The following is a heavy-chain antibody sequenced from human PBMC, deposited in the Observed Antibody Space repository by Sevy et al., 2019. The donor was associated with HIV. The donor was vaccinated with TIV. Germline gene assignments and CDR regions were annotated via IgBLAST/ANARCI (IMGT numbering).Heavy chain of an antibody. D-gene: IGHD2-2*01. Sequence: SETLSLTCTVSGGSISSYYWSWIRQPPGKGLEWIGYIYYSGSTNYNPSLKSRVTISVDTSKNQFSLKLSSVTAADTAVYYCARERALGGAPAAAGSAFDIWGQGTMVTVSS. V-gene: IGHV4-59*13. J-gene: IGHJ3*02. CDR2: IYYSGST. CDR1: GGSISSYY. CDR3: ARERALGGAPAAAGSAFDI.